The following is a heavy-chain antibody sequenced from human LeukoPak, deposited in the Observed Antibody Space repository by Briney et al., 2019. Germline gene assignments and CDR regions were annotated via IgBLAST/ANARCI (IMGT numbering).Heavy chain of an antibody. CDR2: LYTGGST. J-gene: IGHJ5*02. V-gene: IGHV3-53*01. Sequence: PGGSLRLSCAASGFTFSSYAMHWVRQAPGKGLEWVSILYTGGSTYYADSVKGRFTISRDNSKNTLYLQMNSLRAEDTAVYYCAREPGFWSGYATWGQGTLVTVSS. CDR1: GFTFSSYA. D-gene: IGHD3-3*01. CDR3: AREPGFWSGYAT.